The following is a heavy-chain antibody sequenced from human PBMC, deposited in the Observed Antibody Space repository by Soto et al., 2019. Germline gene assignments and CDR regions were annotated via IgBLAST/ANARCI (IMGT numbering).Heavy chain of an antibody. CDR3: ASESPRGFYCSGRYYRSRWFDH. D-gene: IGHD3-10*01. Sequence: SETLSLTCTVSGGSISSYYWSWIRQPPGKGLEWIGYIYYSGSTNYNPSLKSRVTISVDTSKNQFSLKLSSVTAADTAVYYCASESPRGFYCSGRYYRSRWFDHSGRGSLVTVCS. J-gene: IGHJ5*02. CDR2: IYYSGST. V-gene: IGHV4-59*01. CDR1: GGSISSYY.